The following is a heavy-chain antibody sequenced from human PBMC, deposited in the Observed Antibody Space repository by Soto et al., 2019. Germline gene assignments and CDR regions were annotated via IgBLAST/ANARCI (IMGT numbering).Heavy chain of an antibody. J-gene: IGHJ4*02. Sequence: PSETLSLTCTVSSGSISVTDVFWGWVRQPPGKGLEWIGNVDYSGTAYFSPSLATRVTFHVDTFKNQFSLTLYSVTAADTAVYYCARITGRHLDYWGQGILVTVSS. CDR3: ARITGRHLDY. D-gene: IGHD1-20*01. V-gene: IGHV4-39*01. CDR1: SGSISVTDVF. CDR2: VDYSGTA.